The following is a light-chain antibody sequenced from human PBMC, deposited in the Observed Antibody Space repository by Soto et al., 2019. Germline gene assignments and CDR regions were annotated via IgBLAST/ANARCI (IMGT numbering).Light chain of an antibody. CDR2: AAS. V-gene: IGKV1-6*01. J-gene: IGKJ1*01. CDR1: QDIRND. Sequence: IQRTKCPFSLSASVDSRVTIASRASQDIRNDLGWYQQKPGKAPKLLIYAASSLQSGVPSRFSGSGSGTDFTLTISSLQPEDFATYYCLQDYNYPRTFGQGTKVDIK. CDR3: LQDYNYPRT.